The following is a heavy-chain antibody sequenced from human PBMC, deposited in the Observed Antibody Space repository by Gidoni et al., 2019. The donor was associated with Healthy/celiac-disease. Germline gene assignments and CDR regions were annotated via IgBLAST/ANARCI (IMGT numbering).Heavy chain of an antibody. Sequence: EVQLLESGGGLVQPGGSLRLSCAASGFTFSSYAMSWVRQAPGKGLEGVSAISGSGGSTYYADSVKGRFTISRDNSKNTLYLQMNSLRAEDTAVYYCAKDYYYDSSGYYFGMDVWGQGTTVTVSS. D-gene: IGHD3-22*01. V-gene: IGHV3-23*01. CDR1: GFTFSSYA. J-gene: IGHJ6*02. CDR3: AKDYYYDSSGYYFGMDV. CDR2: ISGSGGST.